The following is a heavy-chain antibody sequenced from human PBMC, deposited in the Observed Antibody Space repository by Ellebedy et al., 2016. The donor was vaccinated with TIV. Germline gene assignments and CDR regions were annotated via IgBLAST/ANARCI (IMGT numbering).Heavy chain of an antibody. CDR1: GYSFTSYW. V-gene: IGHV5-51*01. D-gene: IGHD3-9*01. CDR3: ARQDRPFLRYFDWLWADP. CDR2: IYPGDSDT. J-gene: IGHJ5*02. Sequence: GESLKISXKGSGYSFTSYWIGWVRQMPGKGLEWMGIIYPGDSDTRYSPSFQGQVTISADKSISTAYLQWSSLKASDTAMYYCARQDRPFLRYFDWLWADPWGQGTLVTVSS.